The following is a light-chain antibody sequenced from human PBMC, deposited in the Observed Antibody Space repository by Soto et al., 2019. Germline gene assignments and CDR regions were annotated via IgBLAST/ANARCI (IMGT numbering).Light chain of an antibody. CDR1: SSNIRAGYD. CDR2: HNS. J-gene: IGLJ1*01. V-gene: IGLV1-40*01. Sequence: HCVLAPPPPVSWAPGERVTISCTGSSSNIRAGYDVHWYQQLPGTAPKLLIYHNSDRPSGVPDRFSGSKSGTSASLAITGLQAEDEADYYCQSYDSGLSAFYVFGTGTKVTVL. CDR3: QSYDSGLSAFYV.